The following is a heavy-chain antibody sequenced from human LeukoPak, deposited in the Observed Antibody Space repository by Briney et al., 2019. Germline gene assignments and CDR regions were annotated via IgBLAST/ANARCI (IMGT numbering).Heavy chain of an antibody. CDR3: AKDQEVAVAGTSGLRDDY. V-gene: IGHV3-30*02. D-gene: IGHD6-19*01. Sequence: PGGSLRLSCAASGFTFSSYGMHWVRQAPGKGLEWVAFIRYDGSNKYYADSVKGRFTISRDNSKNTLYLQMNSLRAEDTAVYYCAKDQEVAVAGTSGLRDDYWGQGTLVTVSS. CDR2: IRYDGSNK. CDR1: GFTFSSYG. J-gene: IGHJ4*02.